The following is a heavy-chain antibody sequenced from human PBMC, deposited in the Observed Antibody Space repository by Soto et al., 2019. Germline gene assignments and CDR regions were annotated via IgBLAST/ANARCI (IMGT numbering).Heavy chain of an antibody. CDR3: ARSIAVTGTYFSSLDV. D-gene: IGHD6-19*01. Sequence: GESLKISCKGSGYSFSSFWVAWVRQTPGKGLEWLGIIYPGDLDTRYTSSFQGHVIISADKSSSTVYLQWSSLKASDTAMYYCARSIAVTGTYFSSLDVWGQGTPVTVSS. J-gene: IGHJ6*02. V-gene: IGHV5-51*01. CDR1: GYSFSSFW. CDR2: IYPGDLDT.